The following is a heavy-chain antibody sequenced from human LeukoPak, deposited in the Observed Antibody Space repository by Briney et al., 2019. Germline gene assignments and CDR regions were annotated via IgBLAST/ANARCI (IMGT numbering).Heavy chain of an antibody. J-gene: IGHJ5*02. D-gene: IGHD5-12*01. CDR2: MYQAGIT. Sequence: SETLSLTCTVSGYSISSAYYWGWIRQPPGKGLEWIGTMYQAGITYYKPSLKSRVTISVDRSKNQFSLKLSSVTAADTAVYYCARYGALARFDPWGQGTLVTVSS. V-gene: IGHV4-38-2*02. CDR3: ARYGALARFDP. CDR1: GYSISSAYY.